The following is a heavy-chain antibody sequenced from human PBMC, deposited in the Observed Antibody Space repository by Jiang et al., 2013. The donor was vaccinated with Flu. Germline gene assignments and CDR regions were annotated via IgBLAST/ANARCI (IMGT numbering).Heavy chain of an antibody. CDR3: TTESLLWFGELLYYFDY. CDR1: GFTFSNAW. D-gene: IGHD3-10*01. V-gene: IGHV3-15*01. J-gene: IGHJ4*02. Sequence: LVESGGGLVKPGGSLRLSCAASGFTFSNAWMSWVRQAPGKGLEWVGRIKSKTDGGTTDYAAPVKGRFTISRDDSKNTLYLQMNSLKTEDTAVYYCTTESLLWFGELLYYFDYWGQGTLVTVSS. CDR2: IKSKTDGGTT.